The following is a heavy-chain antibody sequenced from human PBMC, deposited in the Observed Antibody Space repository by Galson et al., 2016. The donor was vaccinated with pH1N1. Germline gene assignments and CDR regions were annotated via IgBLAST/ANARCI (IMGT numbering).Heavy chain of an antibody. D-gene: IGHD3-10*01. J-gene: IGHJ3*02. CDR2: GIWNGGSP. Sequence: SLRLSCAASGFTFNEYGMNWVRQAPGKGLEWVSGGIWNGGSPGYADSVKGRFTISRDNAKKSLYLQLNSLRAEDTAVYYCVRKNYGDAFDIWGRGTMVTVSS. CDR1: GFTFNEYG. V-gene: IGHV3-20*04. CDR3: VRKNYGDAFDI.